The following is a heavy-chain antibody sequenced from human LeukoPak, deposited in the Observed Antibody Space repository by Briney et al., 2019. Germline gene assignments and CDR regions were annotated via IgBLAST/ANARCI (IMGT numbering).Heavy chain of an antibody. Sequence: TGGSLRLSCSASGFTFSNYPMHWVRQAPGKGLEYVSVVNTNGGATYYADSVKGRSTISRDNSKNTVYLQISSLRGEDTAMYYCVRGWRIMDVWGQGTTVTVSS. D-gene: IGHD5-24*01. V-gene: IGHV3-64D*06. J-gene: IGHJ6*02. CDR2: VNTNGGAT. CDR1: GFTFSNYP. CDR3: VRGWRIMDV.